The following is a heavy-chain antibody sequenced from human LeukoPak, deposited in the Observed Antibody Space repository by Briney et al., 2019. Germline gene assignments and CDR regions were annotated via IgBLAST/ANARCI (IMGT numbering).Heavy chain of an antibody. V-gene: IGHV3-23*01. D-gene: IGHD5-18*01. CDR3: AKRGGYDYGSHFDS. CDR2: ISGSGAKT. J-gene: IGHJ4*02. Sequence: GGSLRLSCTTSGFTFSTYGMARVRQAPGKGLEWVSSISGSGAKTNYADSVKGRLTISRGSSNNTLYLRMDSLRAEDTAVYFCAKRGGYDYGSHFDSWGQGTQVTVSS. CDR1: GFTFSTYG.